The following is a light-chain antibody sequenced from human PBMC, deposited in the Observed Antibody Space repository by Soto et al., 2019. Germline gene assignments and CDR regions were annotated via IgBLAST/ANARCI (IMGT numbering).Light chain of an antibody. CDR3: QQRSDWRGLT. Sequence: EIVLTQSPATLSLSPGERATLSCRASQSVSSYLAWYQQKPGQAPRLLIYDASNRATDIPARFSGSGSGTDFTLTISSLEPEDSAVYYCQQRSDWRGLTFGGGTKVEIK. CDR2: DAS. V-gene: IGKV3-11*01. J-gene: IGKJ4*01. CDR1: QSVSSY.